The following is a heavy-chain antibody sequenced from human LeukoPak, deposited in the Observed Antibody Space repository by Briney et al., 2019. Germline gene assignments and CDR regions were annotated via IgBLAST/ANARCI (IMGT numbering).Heavy chain of an antibody. J-gene: IGHJ4*02. CDR1: GGTFSSYA. D-gene: IGHD1-20*01. CDR2: IIPIFSTA. V-gene: IGHV1-69*05. CDR3: ARANNWEFDY. Sequence: ASVKVSCKASGGTFSSYAISWVRQAPGQGLEWMGRIIPIFSTANYAQKFQGRVTITTDESTSTAYMELSSLRSEDTAVYYCARANNWEFDYWGQGTLVTVSS.